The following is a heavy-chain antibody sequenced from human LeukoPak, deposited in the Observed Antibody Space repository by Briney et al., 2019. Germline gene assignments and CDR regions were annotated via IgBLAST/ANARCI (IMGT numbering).Heavy chain of an antibody. Sequence: SVKVSCKASGGTFSSYAISWVRQAPGQGLEWMGGIIPIFGTANYAQKFQGRVTITTDESTSTAYMELSSLRSEDTAVYYCARGRVGDATRDYWFDPWGQGALVTVSS. D-gene: IGHD1-26*01. V-gene: IGHV1-69*05. CDR1: GGTFSSYA. J-gene: IGHJ5*02. CDR3: ARGRVGDATRDYWFDP. CDR2: IIPIFGTA.